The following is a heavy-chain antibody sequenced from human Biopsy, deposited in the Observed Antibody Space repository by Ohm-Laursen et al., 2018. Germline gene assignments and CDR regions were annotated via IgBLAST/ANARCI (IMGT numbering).Heavy chain of an antibody. CDR1: GDSISSYY. Sequence: TLSLTCTASGDSISSYYWSWIRQPPGKGLEWIGYVYYTGSTDYNPSLQSRVTISVDTSKNHFSLRLRSVTPADTAIYYCARDRGFYSDRTVPGYFDLWGRGTLVTVSS. D-gene: IGHD3-22*01. CDR3: ARDRGFYSDRTVPGYFDL. V-gene: IGHV4-59*01. J-gene: IGHJ2*01. CDR2: VYYTGST.